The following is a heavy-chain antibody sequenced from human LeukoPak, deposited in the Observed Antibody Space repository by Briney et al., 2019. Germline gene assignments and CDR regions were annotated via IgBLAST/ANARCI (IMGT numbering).Heavy chain of an antibody. CDR3: ARYSSSWMGSGAFDI. D-gene: IGHD6-13*01. Sequence: SETLSLTCTVSGGSISSYYWSWIRQPAGKGLEWIGRIYTSGSTNYNPSLKSRVTMSVDTSKNQFSLKLSPVTVADTAVYYCARYSSSWMGSGAFDIWGQGTMVTVSS. J-gene: IGHJ3*02. CDR2: IYTSGST. V-gene: IGHV4-4*07. CDR1: GGSISSYY.